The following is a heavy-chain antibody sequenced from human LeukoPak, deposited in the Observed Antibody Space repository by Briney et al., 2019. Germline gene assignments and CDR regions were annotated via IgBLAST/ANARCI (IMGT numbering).Heavy chain of an antibody. J-gene: IGHJ6*02. CDR3: ARDGLGNYGSGSYYSGMDV. Sequence: GGSLRFSCAASGFTFSSYSMNWVRQAPGKGLEWVSSISSSSYIYYADSVKGRFTISRDNAKNSLYLQMNSLRAEDTAVYYCARDGLGNYGSGSYYSGMDVWGQGTTVTVSS. V-gene: IGHV3-21*01. CDR1: GFTFSSYS. D-gene: IGHD3-10*01. CDR2: ISSSSYI.